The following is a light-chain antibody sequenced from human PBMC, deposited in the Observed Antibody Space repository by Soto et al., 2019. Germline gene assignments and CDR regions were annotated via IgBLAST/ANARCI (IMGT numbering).Light chain of an antibody. CDR3: AAWDVSLNGHYA. CDR1: SSDVGAYNL. Sequence: QSALTQPASVSGSPGQSVTISCTGTSSDVGAYNLVSWYQQYPGKAPKLMIYEVSNRPSGVSNRFSGSKSGNTASLTISGLQAEDEADYYCAAWDVSLNGHYAFGTGTKVTVL. J-gene: IGLJ1*01. CDR2: EVS. V-gene: IGLV2-14*01.